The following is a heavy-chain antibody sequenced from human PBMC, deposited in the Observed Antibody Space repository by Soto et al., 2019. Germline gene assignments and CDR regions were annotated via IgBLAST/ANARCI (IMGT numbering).Heavy chain of an antibody. CDR3: ARDRGIAVALYYFDY. Sequence: PGGSLRLSCAASGFTFSSYAMHWVRQAPGKGLEWVAVISYDGSNKYYADSVKGRFTISRDNSKNTLYLQMNSLRAEDTAVYYCARDRGIAVALYYFDYWGQGTRGTVSS. J-gene: IGHJ4*02. V-gene: IGHV3-30-3*01. D-gene: IGHD6-19*01. CDR1: GFTFSSYA. CDR2: ISYDGSNK.